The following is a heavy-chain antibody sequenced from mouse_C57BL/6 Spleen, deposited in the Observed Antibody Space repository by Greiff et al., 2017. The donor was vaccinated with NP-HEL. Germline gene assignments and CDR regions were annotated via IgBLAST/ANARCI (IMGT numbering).Heavy chain of an antibody. Sequence: QVQLQQPGAELVKPGASVKLSCKASGYTFTSYWMHWVKQRPGQGLEWIGMIHPNSGSTNYNEKFKSKATLTVDKSSSTAYMQLSSLTSEDSAVYYCARLNDGYYDDMDYWGQGTSVTVSS. CDR3: ARLNDGYYDDMDY. D-gene: IGHD2-3*01. J-gene: IGHJ4*01. V-gene: IGHV1-64*01. CDR1: GYTFTSYW. CDR2: IHPNSGST.